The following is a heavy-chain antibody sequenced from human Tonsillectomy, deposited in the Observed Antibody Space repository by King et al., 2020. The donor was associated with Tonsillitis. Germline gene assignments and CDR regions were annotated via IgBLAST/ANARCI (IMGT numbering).Heavy chain of an antibody. CDR1: GGSISSYY. D-gene: IGHD3-10*01. J-gene: IGHJ6*03. Sequence: QLQESGPGLVKPSETLSLTCTVSGGSISSYYWSWIRQPPGKGLEWIGYIYYSGSTNYNPSLKSRVTISVDTSKNQFSLKLSSVTAADTAVYYCARQGDYYGAGSYGYYMDVCGKGTTVTVSS. CDR3: ARQGDYYGAGSYGYYMDV. V-gene: IGHV4-59*08. CDR2: IYYSGST.